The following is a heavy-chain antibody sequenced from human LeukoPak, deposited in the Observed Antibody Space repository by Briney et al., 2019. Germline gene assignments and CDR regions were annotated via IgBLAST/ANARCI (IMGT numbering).Heavy chain of an antibody. CDR3: ARHNMDLSDFDF. D-gene: IGHD3-3*01. Sequence: SETLPLTCNVSGDSISSSNYYCAWIRQPPGKGLEWIGNIYSSGTTHFSPSLRSRLTMSADNSKNQLFLKMISVTAADTAVYYCARHNMDLSDFDFWGQGTLVTVSS. CDR1: GDSISSSNYY. V-gene: IGHV4-39*01. CDR2: IYSSGTT. J-gene: IGHJ4*02.